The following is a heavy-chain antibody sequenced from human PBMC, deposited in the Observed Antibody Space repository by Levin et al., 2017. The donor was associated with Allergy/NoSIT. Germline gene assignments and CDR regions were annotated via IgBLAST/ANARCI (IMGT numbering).Heavy chain of an antibody. J-gene: IGHJ1*01. CDR3: AKDGTGSGWPEYFQH. V-gene: IGHV3-23*01. CDR2: ISGSGGST. CDR1: GFTFSSYA. Sequence: GGSLRLSCAASGFTFSSYAMSWVRQAPGKGLEWVSAISGSGGSTYYADSVKGRFTISRDNSKNTLYLQMNSLRAEDTAVYYCAKDGTGSGWPEYFQHWGQGTLVTVSS. D-gene: IGHD6-19*01.